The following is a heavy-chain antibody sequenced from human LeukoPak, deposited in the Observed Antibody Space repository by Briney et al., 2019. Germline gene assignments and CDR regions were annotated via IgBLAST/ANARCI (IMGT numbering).Heavy chain of an antibody. CDR3: ATLPVQNYGGNSGTGDY. V-gene: IGHV1-24*01. J-gene: IGHJ4*02. CDR1: GYTLTELS. Sequence: ASVKVSCKVSGYTLTELSMHWVRQAPGKGLEWMGGFDPEDGETIYAQKFQGRVTMTEDTSTDTDYMELSSLRSEDTAVYYCATLPVQNYGGNSGTGDYWGQGTLVTVSS. CDR2: FDPEDGET. D-gene: IGHD4-23*01.